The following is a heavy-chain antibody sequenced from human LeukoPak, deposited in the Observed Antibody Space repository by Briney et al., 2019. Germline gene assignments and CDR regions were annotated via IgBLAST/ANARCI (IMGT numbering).Heavy chain of an antibody. CDR2: IYYSGST. J-gene: IGHJ5*02. Sequence: SETLSLTCTVSGGSISSSSYYWGWIRQLPGKGLEWIGSIYYSGSTYYNPSLKSRVTISVDTSKNQFSLKLSSVTAADTAVYYCARHYPTPLVRHNWFNPWGQGTLVTVSS. CDR1: GGSISSSSYY. CDR3: ARHYPTPLVRHNWFNP. V-gene: IGHV4-39*01.